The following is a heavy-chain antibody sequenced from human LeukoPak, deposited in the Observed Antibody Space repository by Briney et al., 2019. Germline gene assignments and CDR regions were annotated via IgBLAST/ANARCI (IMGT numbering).Heavy chain of an antibody. CDR3: ARERGPDSNDPWFDP. Sequence: PSETLSLTCTVSGGSISSSGYYWSWIRQPPGTGLEWIGYIYYSRNTNYNPSLKSRVTISIDTSRNQFSLKLSSVTAADTAVYYCARERGPDSNDPWFDPWGQGTLVTVSS. J-gene: IGHJ5*02. CDR2: IYYSRNT. CDR1: GGSISSSGYY. V-gene: IGHV4-61*08. D-gene: IGHD4-11*01.